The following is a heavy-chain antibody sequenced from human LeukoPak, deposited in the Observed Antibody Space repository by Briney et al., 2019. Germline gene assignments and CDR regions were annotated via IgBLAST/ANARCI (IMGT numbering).Heavy chain of an antibody. CDR1: GFTFSTYS. CDR2: ITSSSTTI. V-gene: IGHV3-48*01. J-gene: IGHJ4*02. Sequence: AGGSLRLSCAASGFTFSTYSMIWVRQAPGKGLEWVPYITSSSTTIYYADSVKGRFTISRDNSKNTLFLQMHSLRPEDTALYYCAKGLGYYSDYWGQGTLVTVSS. CDR3: AKGLGYYSDY. D-gene: IGHD1-26*01.